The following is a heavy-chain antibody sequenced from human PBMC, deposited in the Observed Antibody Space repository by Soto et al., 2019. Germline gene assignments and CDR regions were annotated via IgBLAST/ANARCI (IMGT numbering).Heavy chain of an antibody. D-gene: IGHD3-9*01. Sequence: QVQLVQSGAEVKKPGSSVKVSCKASGGTFSSYAISWVRQAPGQGLEWMGGIIPIFGTANYAQKFQGRVTITADESTSTAYMELSSLSSEDTAVYYCARVRNYRYFDLNWSDPWGQGTLVTVSS. CDR3: ARVRNYRYFDLNWSDP. J-gene: IGHJ5*02. CDR2: IIPIFGTA. V-gene: IGHV1-69*01. CDR1: GGTFSSYA.